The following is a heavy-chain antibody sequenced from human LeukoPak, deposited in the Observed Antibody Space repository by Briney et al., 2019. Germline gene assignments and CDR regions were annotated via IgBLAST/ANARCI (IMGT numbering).Heavy chain of an antibody. Sequence: GGSLRLSCAASGFTFSNYGLHRVRQAPGKGLEWVAVIWYDGRKIYYTDSVKGRFTISRDKSKNTLYLQMNNLRAEDTALYSCAREAYSYGSTDYYFDLWGRGTLVTVSS. CDR2: IWYDGRKI. J-gene: IGHJ2*01. CDR3: AREAYSYGSTDYYFDL. D-gene: IGHD5-18*01. CDR1: GFTFSNYG. V-gene: IGHV3-33*01.